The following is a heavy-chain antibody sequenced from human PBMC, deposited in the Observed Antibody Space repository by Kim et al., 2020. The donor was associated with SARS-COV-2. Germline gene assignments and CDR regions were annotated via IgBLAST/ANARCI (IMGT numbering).Heavy chain of an antibody. V-gene: IGHV4-39*01. D-gene: IGHD6-19*01. CDR3: ARHLQF. CDR2: YYSGST. J-gene: IGHJ4*02. Sequence: YYSGSTYDTPSLKSRFTISVDTSKNQFSLKLSSVTAADTAVYYCARHLQFWGQGTLVTVSS.